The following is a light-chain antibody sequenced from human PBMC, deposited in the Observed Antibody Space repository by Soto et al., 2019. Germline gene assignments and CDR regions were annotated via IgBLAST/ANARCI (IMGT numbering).Light chain of an antibody. J-gene: IGLJ1*01. CDR3: CSYAGSSTYV. V-gene: IGLV2-23*01. CDR2: EGY. Sequence: QSVLTQPASVSGSPGQSITISCTGTSSDVGSYNFVSWYQEHPGKAPKVMIYEGYKRPSGVSNRFSGSKSGSTASLTISGLQVEDEADYYCCSYAGSSTYVFGTGTKVTVL. CDR1: SSDVGSYNF.